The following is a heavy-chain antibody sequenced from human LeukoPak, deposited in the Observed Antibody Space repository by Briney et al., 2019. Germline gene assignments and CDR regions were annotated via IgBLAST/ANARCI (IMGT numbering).Heavy chain of an antibody. CDR3: ARDCSSTSCYAGY. D-gene: IGHD2-2*01. V-gene: IGHV1-69*13. CDR2: IIPIFGTA. Sequence: SVKVSCKASGGTFSSYAISWVRQAPGQGLEWMGGIIPIFGTANYAQRFQGRVTITADESTSTAYMELSSLRSEDTAVYYCARDCSSTSCYAGYWGQGTLVTVSS. CDR1: GGTFSSYA. J-gene: IGHJ4*02.